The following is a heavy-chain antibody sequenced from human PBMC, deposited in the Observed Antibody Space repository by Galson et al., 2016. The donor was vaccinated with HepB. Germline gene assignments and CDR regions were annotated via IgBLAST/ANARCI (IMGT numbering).Heavy chain of an antibody. CDR3: ARHRDPDQQIMYFDH. V-gene: IGHV1-8*01. J-gene: IGHJ4*02. CDR2: MNANSGNT. CDR1: GYPFSTYN. D-gene: IGHD5-24*01. Sequence: SVKVSCKASGYPFSTYNIDWVRQAPGQGLEWMGWMNANSGNTVSAQRFQARFTMTWNTSIRTAYMYLGDLTSSDTAVYYCARHRDPDQQIMYFDHWGRGILVTVSS.